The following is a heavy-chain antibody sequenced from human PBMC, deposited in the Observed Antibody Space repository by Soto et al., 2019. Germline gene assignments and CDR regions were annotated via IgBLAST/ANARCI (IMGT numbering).Heavy chain of an antibody. Sequence: PSETLSLTCTVSGGSISSGDYYWSWIRQPPGKGLEWIGYIYYSGSTYYNPSLKSRVTISVDTSKNQFSLKLSSVTAADTAVYYCARGRYCSGGSCYLTYYYYYGMDVWGQGTTVTVSS. J-gene: IGHJ6*02. CDR2: IYYSGST. CDR1: GGSISSGDYY. D-gene: IGHD2-15*01. V-gene: IGHV4-30-4*01. CDR3: ARGRYCSGGSCYLTYYYYYGMDV.